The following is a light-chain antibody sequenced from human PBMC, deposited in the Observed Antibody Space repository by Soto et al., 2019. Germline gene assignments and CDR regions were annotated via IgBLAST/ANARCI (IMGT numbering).Light chain of an antibody. CDR2: DVS. Sequence: QSALTQPASVSGSPGQSITISCTGTSSDVGGYNYVSWHQQHPGKAPKFMIYDVSNRPSGVSNRFSVSKSGNTASLTISGLQAEDEADYYCSSYTTSNTRQIVFGTGTKVTVL. CDR3: SSYTTSNTRQIV. CDR1: SSDVGGYNY. J-gene: IGLJ1*01. V-gene: IGLV2-14*01.